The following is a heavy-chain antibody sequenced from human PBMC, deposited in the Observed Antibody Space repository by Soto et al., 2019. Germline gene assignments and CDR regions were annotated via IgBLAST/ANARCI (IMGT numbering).Heavy chain of an antibody. CDR2: ISSNGGNT. CDR3: VNGAVYDSEVRTFDI. Sequence: DVRLVESGGGLVQSGESLRLSCSASGFTFSSYAMHWVRQAPGKGLEYVSGISSNGGNTYYADSVKGRLTISRDNSKNTLYLQMSSLKAEDTALYYCVNGAVYDSEVRTFDIWGQGPMVTVSS. D-gene: IGHD3-22*01. V-gene: IGHV3-64D*06. J-gene: IGHJ3*02. CDR1: GFTFSSYA.